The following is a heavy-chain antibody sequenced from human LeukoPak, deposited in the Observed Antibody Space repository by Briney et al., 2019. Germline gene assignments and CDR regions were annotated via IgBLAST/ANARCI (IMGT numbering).Heavy chain of an antibody. CDR1: GGSFSGYY. CDR2: INHSGST. CDR3: ARGDYYYGMDV. V-gene: IGHV4-34*01. Sequence: SETLSLTCAVYGGSFSGYYWSWIRQPPGKGLEWIGEINHSGSTNYNPSLKSRVTISVDTSKNQFSLKLSSVTAADTAVYYCARGDYYYGMDVWGKGTTVTGSS. J-gene: IGHJ6*04.